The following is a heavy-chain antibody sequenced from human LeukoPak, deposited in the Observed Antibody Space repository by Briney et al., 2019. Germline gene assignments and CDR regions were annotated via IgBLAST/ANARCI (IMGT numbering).Heavy chain of an antibody. CDR3: ARDGDIAVATAPYYFDY. J-gene: IGHJ4*02. Sequence: PGGSLRLSCAASGFTFSYYEMIWVRQAPGKGLEWVSYITGGSTTKNYADSVKGRFTISRDNAKNSLYLQMNSLRAEDTAIYYCARDGDIAVATAPYYFDYWGQRILVTVSS. CDR2: ITGGSTTK. D-gene: IGHD6-19*01. V-gene: IGHV3-48*03. CDR1: GFTFSYYE.